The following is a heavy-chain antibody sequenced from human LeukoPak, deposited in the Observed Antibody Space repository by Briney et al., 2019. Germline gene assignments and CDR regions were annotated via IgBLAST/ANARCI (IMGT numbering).Heavy chain of an antibody. CDR1: GYTFTSYY. Sequence: SVKVSCKASGYTFTSYYMHWVRQAPGQGLEWMGRIIPILGIANYAQKFQGRVTITADKSTSTAYMELSSLRSEDTAVYYCASLDTAMPLDYWGQGTLVTVSS. V-gene: IGHV1-69*02. CDR3: ASLDTAMPLDY. J-gene: IGHJ4*02. D-gene: IGHD5-18*01. CDR2: IIPILGIA.